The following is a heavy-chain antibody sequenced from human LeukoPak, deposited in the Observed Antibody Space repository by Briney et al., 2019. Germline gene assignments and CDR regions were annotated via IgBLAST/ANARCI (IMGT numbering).Heavy chain of an antibody. CDR3: ARGGSSWYSVWMAY. D-gene: IGHD6-13*01. V-gene: IGHV1-2*02. J-gene: IGHJ4*02. CDR2: INPNSGGT. Sequence: ASVKVPCKASGYTFTGYYMHWVRQAPGQGLEWMGWINPNSGGTNYAQKFQGRVTMTRDTSISTAYMELSRLRSDDTAVYYCARGGSSWYSVWMAYWGQGTLVTVSS. CDR1: GYTFTGYY.